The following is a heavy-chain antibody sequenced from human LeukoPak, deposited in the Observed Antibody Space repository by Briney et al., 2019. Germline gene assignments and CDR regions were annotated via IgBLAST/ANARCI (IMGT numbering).Heavy chain of an antibody. D-gene: IGHD5-24*01. V-gene: IGHV3-23*01. CDR2: ISGSGRTT. CDR1: GFTFSCYA. J-gene: IGHJ3*02. CDR3: ARRAYNWGAFDI. Sequence: GGSLILSCAASGFTFSCYALSWVRQAAGEGLEWVSVISGSGRTTFYADSVKGRFTISRDISKNTLYLQMNSLRAEDTAVYYCARRAYNWGAFDIWGQGTMVTVSS.